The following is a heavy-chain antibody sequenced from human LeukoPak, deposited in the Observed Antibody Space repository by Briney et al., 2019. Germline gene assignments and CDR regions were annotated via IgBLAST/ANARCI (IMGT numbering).Heavy chain of an antibody. CDR1: GFTVSSNY. CDR2: IFSGGST. CDR3: ARGGGNPYLYGMDV. D-gene: IGHD2-15*01. V-gene: IGHV3-53*01. Sequence: PGGSLRLSCAASGFTVSSNYMSWVRQAPGKGLEWVSVIFSGGSTYYADSVKGRFTISRDNSKNTLYLQMNSLRAEDTAVYYCARGGGNPYLYGMDVWGQGTTVTVSS. J-gene: IGHJ6*02.